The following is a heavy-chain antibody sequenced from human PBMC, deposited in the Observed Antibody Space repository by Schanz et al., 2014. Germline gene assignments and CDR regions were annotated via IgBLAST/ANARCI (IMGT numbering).Heavy chain of an antibody. J-gene: IGHJ4*02. V-gene: IGHV3-48*01. CDR2: ISSSSSTR. CDR1: GFTFSSYS. Sequence: VQLVESGGGVVQPGRSLRLSCAASGFTFSSYSMNWVRQAPGKGLEWVSYISSSSSTRYYADSVKGRFTISRDNSKNTVYIQMNSLRAEDTAVYYCARGGPAYYFDDWGQGTLVTVSS. CDR3: ARGGPAYYFDD.